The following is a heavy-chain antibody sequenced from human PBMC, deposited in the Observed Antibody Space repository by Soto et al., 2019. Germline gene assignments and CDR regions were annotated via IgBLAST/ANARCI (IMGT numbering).Heavy chain of an antibody. CDR3: TTDPKNLGYCSGGSCYATDY. J-gene: IGHJ4*02. CDR1: GFTFSNAW. D-gene: IGHD2-15*01. CDR2: IKSKTDGGTT. V-gene: IGHV3-15*07. Sequence: GGSLRLSCAASGFTFSNAWMNWVRQAPGKGLEWVGRIKSKTDGGTTDYAAPVKGRFTISRDDSKKTMYLQMNSLKTEDTAVYYCTTDPKNLGYCSGGSCYATDYWGQGTLVTVSS.